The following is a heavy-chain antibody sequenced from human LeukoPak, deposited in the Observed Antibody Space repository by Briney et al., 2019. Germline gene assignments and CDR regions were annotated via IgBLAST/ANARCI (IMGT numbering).Heavy chain of an antibody. CDR2: IYYSGST. Sequence: SETLSLTCTVSGGSISSYYWSWIRQPPGKGLEWIGYIYYSGSTNYNPSLKSRVTISVDTSKNKFSLKLSSVTAADTAVYYCARDLRYCSGGTCYPGAFDIWGQGTMVTVSS. CDR1: GGSISSYY. CDR3: ARDLRYCSGGTCYPGAFDI. J-gene: IGHJ3*02. V-gene: IGHV4-59*01. D-gene: IGHD2-15*01.